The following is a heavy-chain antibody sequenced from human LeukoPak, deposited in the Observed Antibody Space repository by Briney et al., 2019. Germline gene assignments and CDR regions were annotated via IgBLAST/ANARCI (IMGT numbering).Heavy chain of an antibody. J-gene: IGHJ5*02. CDR1: GFTFSSYA. CDR2: ISSSSSYI. CDR3: ARVAVAGTHFNRFDP. Sequence: GGSLRLSCAASGFTFSSYAMSWVRQAPGKGLEWVSSISSSSSYIQYAGSLKGRFTISRDNAENSLYLQLNSLRAEDTAVYYCARVAVAGTHFNRFDPWGQGTLVTVSS. D-gene: IGHD6-19*01. V-gene: IGHV3-21*01.